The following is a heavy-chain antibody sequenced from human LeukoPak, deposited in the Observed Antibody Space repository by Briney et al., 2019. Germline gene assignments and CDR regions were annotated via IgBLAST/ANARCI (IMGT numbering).Heavy chain of an antibody. CDR3: ARGVAGYGAYDY. J-gene: IGHJ4*02. Sequence: SETLSLTCTVSGGSVTGYYWSWIRQPPGKGLEWIGYMYYSGSTNYNPSLKSRVTISLDTPKNQFSLRLNSVTAADTAVYYCARGVAGYGAYDYWGQGTLVTVSS. CDR2: MYYSGST. V-gene: IGHV4-59*02. D-gene: IGHD5-12*01. CDR1: GGSVTGYY.